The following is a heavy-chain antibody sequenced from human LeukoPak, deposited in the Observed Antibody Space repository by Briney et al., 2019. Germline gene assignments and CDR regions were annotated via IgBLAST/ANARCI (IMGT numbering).Heavy chain of an antibody. Sequence: PSETLSLTCTVSGGSISSGDYYWTWIRQHPGKGLEWIGYIYYSGSTYYNLSLESGVTISVDKSKNQFSLEVSSVTAADTAVYFCARICGLMRSHMDVWGKGTTVTVSS. J-gene: IGHJ6*03. CDR3: ARICGLMRSHMDV. CDR2: IYYSGST. CDR1: GGSISSGDYY. D-gene: IGHD3-16*01. V-gene: IGHV4-31*03.